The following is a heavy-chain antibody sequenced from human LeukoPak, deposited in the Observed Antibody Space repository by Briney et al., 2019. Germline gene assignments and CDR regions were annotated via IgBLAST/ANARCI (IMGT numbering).Heavy chain of an antibody. CDR2: ISSSTATT. CDR1: GFTFSSYS. V-gene: IGHV3-48*04. Sequence: QXGGSLRLSCAASGFTFSSYSMNWVRQAPGKGLEWVSYISSSTATTYHADSVKGRFTISRDNAKNSLYLQMNSLRAEDTAVYYCARDHLLVRDNWFDPWGQGTLVTVSS. CDR3: ARDHLLVRDNWFDP. D-gene: IGHD3-10*01. J-gene: IGHJ5*02.